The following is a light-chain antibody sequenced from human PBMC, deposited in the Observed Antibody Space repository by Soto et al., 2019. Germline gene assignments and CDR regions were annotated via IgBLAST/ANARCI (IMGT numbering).Light chain of an antibody. CDR1: QSLLHSNGYNY. Sequence: DIVMTQSPLSLPVTPGEPAFISCRSSQSLLHSNGYNYLDWYLQKPGQSPQVLIYLGSNRASGVPDRFSGSGSGTDFTLKISRVEAEDVGVYYCMQPLQTPWTFGQGTKVDIK. CDR3: MQPLQTPWT. J-gene: IGKJ1*01. CDR2: LGS. V-gene: IGKV2-28*01.